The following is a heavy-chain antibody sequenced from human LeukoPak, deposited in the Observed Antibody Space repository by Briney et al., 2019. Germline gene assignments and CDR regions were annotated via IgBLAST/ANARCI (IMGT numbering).Heavy chain of an antibody. V-gene: IGHV5-51*01. CDR1: GYSFTSYW. J-gene: IGHJ3*02. Sequence: GESLKISCKGSGYSFTSYWIGWVRQMTGKGLEWMGIIWPPDSATRYSPSFDGHVTISVDKSISTAFLQWSSLKASDTSIYYCARHSSAVTLSDTLHIWGQGTLVTVSS. CDR3: ARHSSAVTLSDTLHI. D-gene: IGHD4-17*01. CDR2: IWPPDSAT.